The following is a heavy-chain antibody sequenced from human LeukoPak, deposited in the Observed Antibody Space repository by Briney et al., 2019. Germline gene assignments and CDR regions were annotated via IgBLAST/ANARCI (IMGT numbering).Heavy chain of an antibody. CDR3: ARDLRTSSGYKILDAFDI. CDR1: GGTFSSYA. J-gene: IGHJ3*02. Sequence: SVKVSCKASGGTFSSYAISWVRQAPGQGLEWMGGIIPIFGTANYAQKFQGRVTITADESTSTAYMELSSLRSEDTAVYYCARDLRTSSGYKILDAFDIWGQGTMVTVSS. V-gene: IGHV1-69*13. CDR2: IIPIFGTA. D-gene: IGHD3-22*01.